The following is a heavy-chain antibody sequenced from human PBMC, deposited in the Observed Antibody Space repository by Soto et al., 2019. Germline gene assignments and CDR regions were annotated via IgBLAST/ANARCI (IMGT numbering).Heavy chain of an antibody. Sequence: EVQLVESGGGLVQPGGSLTLSCSASGFSFSSYAMHWVRQAPGKGLEYVAVIASDGGSIYYSDSVKGRFTTSRDNSKNTLYSQMRSMRAGDSAVYYCVEEGVLIMDCAGMDVWGQGTTVTVSS. J-gene: IGHJ6*02. CDR3: VEEGVLIMDCAGMDV. CDR2: IASDGGSI. CDR1: GFSFSSYA. D-gene: IGHD2-21*02. V-gene: IGHV3-64D*08.